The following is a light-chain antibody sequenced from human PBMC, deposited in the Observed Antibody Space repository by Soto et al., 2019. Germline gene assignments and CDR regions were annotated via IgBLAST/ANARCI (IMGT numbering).Light chain of an antibody. CDR3: QQLNSYPST. Sequence: IQMTQSPSSLSASVGDRVTITCQASQNINNYLNWYQQKPGKAPKLLIYDASSLESGVPSRFSGSGSGTEFTLTINRLQPDDFATYYCQQLNSYPSTFGQGTRLEIK. V-gene: IGKV1-13*02. CDR1: QNINNY. CDR2: DAS. J-gene: IGKJ5*01.